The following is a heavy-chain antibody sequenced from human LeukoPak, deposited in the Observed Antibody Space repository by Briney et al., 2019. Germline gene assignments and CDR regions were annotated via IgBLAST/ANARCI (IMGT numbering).Heavy chain of an antibody. J-gene: IGHJ6*02. CDR3: ARGDIVVVPAAANYYYYYGMDV. Sequence: ASVKVSCKASGYTFIKYYMHWVRQAPGQGLEWMGVINPSSGGTSYPQKFQGRVTMTRDTSTSTAYMELSSLRSEDTAVYYCARGDIVVVPAAANYYYYYGMDVWGQGTTVTVSS. CDR1: GYTFIKYY. D-gene: IGHD2-2*01. CDR2: INPSSGGT. V-gene: IGHV1-46*01.